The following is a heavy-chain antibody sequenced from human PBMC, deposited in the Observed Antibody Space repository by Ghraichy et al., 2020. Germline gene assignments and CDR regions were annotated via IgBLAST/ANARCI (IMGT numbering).Heavy chain of an antibody. CDR1: GDSISSYY. CDR3: ARSRRVTTVTWIDY. D-gene: IGHD4-17*01. CDR2: IYDSGST. V-gene: IGHV4-59*01. Sequence: SETLSLTCTVSGDSISSYYWTWIRLPPGKGLEWIGYIYDSGSTNYNPSLKSRVTISVDTSKKQFSLKLTSLTAADTAVYFCARSRRVTTVTWIDYWGQGRLVTVSS. J-gene: IGHJ4*02.